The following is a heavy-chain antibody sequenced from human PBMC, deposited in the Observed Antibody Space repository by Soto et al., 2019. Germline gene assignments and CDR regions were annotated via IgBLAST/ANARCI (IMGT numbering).Heavy chain of an antibody. CDR2: IGGAGDT. CDR1: GVTFSSFD. J-gene: IGHJ5*02. CDR3: VTGRLTHWYS. Sequence: EVQLVESGGGLVQPGGSLRLSCAASGVTFSSFDMHWVRQGTGRGLEWVSGIGGAGDTYYADSVKGRFTISRENVKNSLYLQMNSLRAADTAAYYCVTGRLTHWYSWGQGTLDTVSS. D-gene: IGHD1-20*01. V-gene: IGHV3-13*01.